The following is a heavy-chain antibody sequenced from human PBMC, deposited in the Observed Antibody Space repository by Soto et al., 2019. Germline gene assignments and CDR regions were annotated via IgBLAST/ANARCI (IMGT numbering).Heavy chain of an antibody. CDR3: AKDIALVRGVIMDMDV. V-gene: IGHV3-30*18. CDR2: TSYDGSKK. D-gene: IGHD3-10*01. Sequence: GGSLRLSCAASGFIFSNYGMHWVRQAPGKGLEWVAVTSYDGSKKYYADSVKGRFTISRDNSKNTVDLQMNSLRAEDTAVYYCAKDIALVRGVIMDMDVWGQGTTVTVSS. J-gene: IGHJ6*02. CDR1: GFIFSNYG.